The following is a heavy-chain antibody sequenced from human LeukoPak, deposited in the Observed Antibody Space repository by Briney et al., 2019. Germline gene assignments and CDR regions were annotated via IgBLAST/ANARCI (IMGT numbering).Heavy chain of an antibody. CDR2: IHGSDDNT. V-gene: IGHV3-23*01. D-gene: IGHD4-23*01. CDR1: GFPLSSNA. J-gene: IGHJ4*02. Sequence: GGSLRLSCAASGFPLSSNAMTWVRQAPGKGLEWVSAIHGSDDNTHYADSVKGRFTISRDKSKNTLYLQMNSLRADDTAVYYCAKDLLRWSFDYWGQGTLVTVSS. CDR3: AKDLLRWSFDY.